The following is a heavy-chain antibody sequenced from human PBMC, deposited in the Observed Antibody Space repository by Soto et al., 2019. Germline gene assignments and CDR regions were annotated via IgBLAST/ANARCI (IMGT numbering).Heavy chain of an antibody. CDR1: GFTFDDYT. CDR3: ASSGWYDY. CDR2: ISWDGGST. Sequence: PGGSLRLSCAASGFTFDDYTMHWVRQAPGKGLEWVSLISWDGGSTYYADSVKGRFTISRDNSKNSLYLQMNSLRTEDTALYYCASSGWYDYWGQGTLVTVSS. D-gene: IGHD6-19*01. V-gene: IGHV3-43*01. J-gene: IGHJ4*02.